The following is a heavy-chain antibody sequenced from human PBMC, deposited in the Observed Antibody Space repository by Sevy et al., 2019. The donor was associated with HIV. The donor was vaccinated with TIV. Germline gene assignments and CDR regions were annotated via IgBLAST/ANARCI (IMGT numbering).Heavy chain of an antibody. J-gene: IGHJ4*02. V-gene: IGHV3-7*01. CDR2: IKQDGSEK. CDR3: AKGLGIGWNAVEYYFDY. Sequence: GGSLRLSCAASGFTFSSYWMSWVRQAPGKGLEWVANIKQDGSEKYYVDSVKGRFTISRDNAKNSLYLQMNSLRAEDTAVYYCAKGLGIGWNAVEYYFDYWGQGTLVTVSS. CDR1: GFTFSSYW. D-gene: IGHD6-19*01.